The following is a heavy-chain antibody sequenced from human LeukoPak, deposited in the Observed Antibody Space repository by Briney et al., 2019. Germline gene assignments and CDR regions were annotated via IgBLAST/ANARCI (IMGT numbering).Heavy chain of an antibody. D-gene: IGHD5-24*01. V-gene: IGHV5-51*01. Sequence: GESLKITCKGSGYNFTSYWIGWVRQMPGKGLEWMGIIYPGDSDTRYSPSFQGQVTISADKFISTAYLQWSGLKASDTAMYYCARLGSVDMATTNYYYYYMDVWGKGTTVTVSS. CDR1: GYNFTSYW. CDR3: ARLGSVDMATTNYYYYYMDV. CDR2: IYPGDSDT. J-gene: IGHJ6*03.